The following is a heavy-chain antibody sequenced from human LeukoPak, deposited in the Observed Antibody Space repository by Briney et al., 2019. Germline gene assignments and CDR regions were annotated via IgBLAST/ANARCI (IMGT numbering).Heavy chain of an antibody. CDR1: GYTFTSYD. J-gene: IGHJ4*02. D-gene: IGHD3-22*01. V-gene: IGHV1-24*01. CDR3: AKDFSVYYYDSRVLDY. CDR2: FDPEDGET. Sequence: ASVKVSCKASGYTFTSYDINWVRQATGQGLEWMGGFDPEDGETIYAQKFQGRVTMTEDTSTDTAYMELSSLRAEDTAVYYCAKDFSVYYYDSRVLDYWGQGILVTVSS.